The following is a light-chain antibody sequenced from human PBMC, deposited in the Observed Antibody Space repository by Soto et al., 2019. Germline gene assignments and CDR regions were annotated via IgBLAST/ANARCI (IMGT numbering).Light chain of an antibody. CDR1: QSVSGSY. Sequence: DIVLTQSPGTLSLSPGERATLSCRASQSVSGSYLAWYQQKPGQAPRLLIYGASSRATGIPDRFSGDGSGTDFTLTISRLEHEDFVVYYCQQYGTSPAWTFGEGTKVEVK. CDR3: QQYGTSPAWT. V-gene: IGKV3-20*01. CDR2: GAS. J-gene: IGKJ1*01.